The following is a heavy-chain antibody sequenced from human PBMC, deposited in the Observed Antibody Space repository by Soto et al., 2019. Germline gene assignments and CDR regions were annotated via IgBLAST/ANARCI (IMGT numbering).Heavy chain of an antibody. V-gene: IGHV5-10-1*01. CDR2: IDPSDSYT. CDR3: ARPRSYDGSGYALDY. Sequence: GESLKISCQGSGYSFTSYWISWVRQMPGKGLEWMGRIDPSDSYTNYSPSFQGHVTISADKSISTAYLQWSSLKASDTAMYYCARPRSYDGSGYALDYWGQGTLVTVSS. J-gene: IGHJ4*02. CDR1: GYSFTSYW. D-gene: IGHD3-22*01.